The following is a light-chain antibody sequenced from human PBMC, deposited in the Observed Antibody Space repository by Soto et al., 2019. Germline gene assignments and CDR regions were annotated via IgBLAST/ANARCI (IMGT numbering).Light chain of an antibody. CDR1: QNIRSW. Sequence: PSTLSASVGDRVTITCRASQNIRSWLAWYQQKPGKAPRLLIYKASSLESGVPSRFSGSGSGTEFTLTISSLQPDDSATYYCQQYDSSSTFGGGTKVDIK. CDR2: KAS. J-gene: IGKJ4*02. V-gene: IGKV1-5*03. CDR3: QQYDSSST.